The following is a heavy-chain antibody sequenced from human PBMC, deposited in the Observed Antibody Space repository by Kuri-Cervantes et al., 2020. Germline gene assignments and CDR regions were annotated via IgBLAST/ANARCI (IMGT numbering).Heavy chain of an antibody. CDR2: INPNSGDA. CDR1: GYTFTGYY. J-gene: IGHJ4*02. D-gene: IGHD3-9*01. Sequence: ASVKVSCKAPGYTFTGYYMHWVRQAPGQGLEWMGGINPNSGDAHYAQKFQDRVSMTRDTSICTAYMELSRLTSDDTAMYYCARDPPLSSDVLTGYLDWGQGTLVTVSS. V-gene: IGHV1-2*02. CDR3: ARDPPLSSDVLTGYLD.